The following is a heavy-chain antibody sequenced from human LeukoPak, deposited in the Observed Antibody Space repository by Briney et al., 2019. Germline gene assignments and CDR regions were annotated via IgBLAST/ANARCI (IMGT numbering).Heavy chain of an antibody. CDR3: ATKHQDRGIGGNYDYVWGSYRYHSGSWFDP. CDR1: GGSSSSSSYY. J-gene: IGHJ5*02. CDR2: IYYSGST. D-gene: IGHD3-16*02. V-gene: IGHV4-39*07. Sequence: SETLSLTCTVSGGSSSSSSYYWGWIRQPPGKGLEWIGSIYYSGSTYYNPSLKSRVTISVDTSKNQFSLKLSSVTAADTAVYYCATKHQDRGIGGNYDYVWGSYRYHSGSWFDPWGQGTLVTVSS.